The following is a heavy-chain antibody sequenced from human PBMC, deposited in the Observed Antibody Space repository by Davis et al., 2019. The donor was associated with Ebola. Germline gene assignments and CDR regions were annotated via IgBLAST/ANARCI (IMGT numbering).Heavy chain of an antibody. CDR3: ASPQRIQLWLQFDY. CDR1: GYTFTSYG. D-gene: IGHD5-18*01. CDR2: ISAYNGNT. J-gene: IGHJ4*02. Sequence: ASVKVSCKASGYTFTSYGISWVRQAPGQGLEWMGWISAYNGNTNYAQKLQGRVTMTTDTSTSTAYMELRSLRSEDTAVYYCASPQRIQLWLQFDYWGQGTLVTVSS. V-gene: IGHV1-18*01.